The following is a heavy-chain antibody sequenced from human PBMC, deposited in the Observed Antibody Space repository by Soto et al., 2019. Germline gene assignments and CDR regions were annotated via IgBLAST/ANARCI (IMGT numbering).Heavy chain of an antibody. Sequence: ASVKVSCKASGYTFNSYAMHWVRQAPGQRLEWMGWINAGNGNTKYSQKFQGRVTMTRNTSISTAYMELSSLRSEDTAVYYCAREAAALGNDYWGQGTLVTVSS. D-gene: IGHD2-2*01. V-gene: IGHV1-3*01. J-gene: IGHJ4*02. CDR2: INAGNGNT. CDR3: AREAAALGNDY. CDR1: GYTFNSYA.